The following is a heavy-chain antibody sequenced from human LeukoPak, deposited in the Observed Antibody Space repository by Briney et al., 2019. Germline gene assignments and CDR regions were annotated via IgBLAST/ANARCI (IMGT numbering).Heavy chain of an antibody. J-gene: IGHJ3*02. D-gene: IGHD3-9*01. CDR3: AREDTYYDILTGYLSPPHAFDI. V-gene: IGHV1-69*13. CDR2: IIPIFGTA. Sequence: ASVKVSCKASGGTFISYAISWVRQAPGQGLEWMGGIIPIFGTANYAQKFQGRVTITADESTSTAYMELSSLRSEDTAVYYCAREDTYYDILTGYLSPPHAFDIWGQGTMVTVSS. CDR1: GGTFISYA.